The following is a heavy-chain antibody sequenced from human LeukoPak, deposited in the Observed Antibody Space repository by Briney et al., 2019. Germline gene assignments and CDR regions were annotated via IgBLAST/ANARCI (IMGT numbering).Heavy chain of an antibody. J-gene: IGHJ4*02. Sequence: SGGSLRLSCAASGFTLSSYWMSWVRQAPGKGLEWVANIKYDGSGKYYADSVKGRFTISRDDAKNSLYLQMNSLRAEDTAAYYCARELRWDGDYWGQGTLVTVSS. CDR2: IKYDGSGK. D-gene: IGHD1-26*01. CDR3: ARELRWDGDY. V-gene: IGHV3-7*01. CDR1: GFTLSSYW.